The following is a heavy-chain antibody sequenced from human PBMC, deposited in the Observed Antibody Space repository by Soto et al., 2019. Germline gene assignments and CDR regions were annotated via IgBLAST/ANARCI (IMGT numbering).Heavy chain of an antibody. D-gene: IGHD6-13*01. CDR3: AREVRSSSWPFDY. CDR1: GGSISSGGYY. V-gene: IGHV4-31*03. CDR2: IYYSGST. Sequence: SETLSLTCTVSGGSISSGGYYWSWIRQHPGKGLEWTGYIYYSGSTYYNPSLKSRVTISVDTSKNQFSLKLSSVTAADTAVYYCAREVRSSSWPFDYWGQGALVTVSS. J-gene: IGHJ4*02.